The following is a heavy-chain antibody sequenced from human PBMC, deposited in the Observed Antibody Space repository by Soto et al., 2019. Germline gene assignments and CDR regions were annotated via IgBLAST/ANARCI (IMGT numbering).Heavy chain of an antibody. Sequence: KVSCKASGGTFSSYTISWVRQAPGQGLEWMGRIIPILGIANYAQKFQGRVTITADKSTSTAYMELSSLRSEDTAVYYCARGFLDYYYYYMDVWGKGTTVTVSS. CDR2: IIPILGIA. V-gene: IGHV1-69*02. CDR3: ARGFLDYYYYYMDV. J-gene: IGHJ6*03. CDR1: GGTFSSYT.